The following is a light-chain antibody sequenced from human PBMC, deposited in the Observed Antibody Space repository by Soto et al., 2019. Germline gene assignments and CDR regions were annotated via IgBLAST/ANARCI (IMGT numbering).Light chain of an antibody. Sequence: EIVMTQSPATLSVSPGERATLSCRASQSVSSNLAWYQQKPGQAPRLLIYGASTRATGIPVRFSGSGSGTEFTLTISSLQSEDFAVYYCQQYNNWPFFGQGTKLEIK. CDR2: GAS. J-gene: IGKJ2*01. V-gene: IGKV3-15*01. CDR1: QSVSSN. CDR3: QQYNNWPF.